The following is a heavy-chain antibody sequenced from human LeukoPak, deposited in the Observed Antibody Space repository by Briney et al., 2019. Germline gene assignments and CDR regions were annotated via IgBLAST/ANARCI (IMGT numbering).Heavy chain of an antibody. Sequence: GGSLRLSCAASGFTFSSYGMHWIRQAPGKGLEWVAFIRYDGSNKYYADPVKGRFTIYRDNSKNTLYLQMNSLRAEDTAVYYCGAYDSSGYLGVDAFDIWGQGTMVTVSS. J-gene: IGHJ3*02. V-gene: IGHV3-30*02. CDR3: GAYDSSGYLGVDAFDI. CDR1: GFTFSSYG. D-gene: IGHD3-22*01. CDR2: IRYDGSNK.